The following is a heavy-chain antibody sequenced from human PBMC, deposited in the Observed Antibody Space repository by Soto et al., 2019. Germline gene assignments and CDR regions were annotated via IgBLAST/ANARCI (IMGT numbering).Heavy chain of an antibody. CDR3: ARDIEPPGLFFDY. V-gene: IGHV3-30*03. J-gene: IGHJ4*02. D-gene: IGHD6-13*01. Sequence: GGSLRLSCVASGFTFSAYGMHWVRQAPGKGLEWVAVISYDGSNKYYADSVKGRFTISRDNSKNTLYLQMNSLRAEDTAVYYCARDIEPPGLFFDYWGQGTLVTVSS. CDR2: ISYDGSNK. CDR1: GFTFSAYG.